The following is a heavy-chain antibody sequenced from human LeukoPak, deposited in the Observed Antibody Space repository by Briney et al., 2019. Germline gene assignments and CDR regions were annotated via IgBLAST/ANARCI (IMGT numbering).Heavy chain of an antibody. CDR1: GYTFTGYY. V-gene: IGHV1-2*02. Sequence: GASVKVSCKASGYTFTGYYMHLVRQAPGQGLEWMGWINPNSGSTNYAQKFQGRVTMTRDTSISTAYMELSRLRSDDTAVYYCAREKYYYDSSGYYRYQGYYFDYWGQGTMVTVSS. J-gene: IGHJ4*02. CDR2: INPNSGST. D-gene: IGHD3-22*01. CDR3: AREKYYYDSSGYYRYQGYYFDY.